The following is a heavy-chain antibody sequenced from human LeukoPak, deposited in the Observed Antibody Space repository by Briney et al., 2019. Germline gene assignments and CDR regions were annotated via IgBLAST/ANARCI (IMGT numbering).Heavy chain of an antibody. CDR1: GFTFDDYA. CDR3: AKGSFSSGYYDY. V-gene: IGHV3-9*01. D-gene: IGHD3-22*01. Sequence: GGSLRLSCAASGFTFDDYAMHWVRQAPGKGLEWVSGISWNSGSIGYADSVKGRFTISRDNAKNSLCLQMNSLRAEDTALYYCAKGSFSSGYYDYWGQGTLVTVSS. J-gene: IGHJ4*02. CDR2: ISWNSGSI.